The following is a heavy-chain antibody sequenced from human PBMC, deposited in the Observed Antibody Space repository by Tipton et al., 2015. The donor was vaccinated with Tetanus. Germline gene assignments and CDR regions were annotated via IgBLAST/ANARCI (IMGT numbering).Heavy chain of an antibody. CDR1: GGSVRSGDYS. V-gene: IGHV4-30-2*03. J-gene: IGHJ6*02. Sequence: TLSLTCTVSGGSVRSGDYSWNWIRQPPGKGLEWIASVSYSGSTYYNPSLKSRVTMSLDTSKNQFSVRLTSVTAADTAVYYCARATPSGSYFVRYYSMDVWGQGTTVVVSS. D-gene: IGHD3-22*01. CDR3: ARATPSGSYFVRYYSMDV. CDR2: VSYSGST.